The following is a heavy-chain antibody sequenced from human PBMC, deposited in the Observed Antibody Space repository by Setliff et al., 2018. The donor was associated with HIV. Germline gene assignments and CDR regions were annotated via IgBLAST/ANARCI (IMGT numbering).Heavy chain of an antibody. V-gene: IGHV4-59*11. CDR1: GGSISSHY. D-gene: IGHD3-3*01. CDR2: MYYSGST. CDR3: ARVYDFWSGKYAFDI. Sequence: SETLSLTCTVSGGSISSHYWSWIRQPPGKGLEWIGYMYYSGSTNYNPSLKSRVSISVDTSKNQFSLKLSSVTAADTAVYYCARVYDFWSGKYAFDIWGQGTIVT. J-gene: IGHJ3*02.